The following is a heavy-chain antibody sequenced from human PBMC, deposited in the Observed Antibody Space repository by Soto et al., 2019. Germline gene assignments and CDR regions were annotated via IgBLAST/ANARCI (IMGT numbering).Heavy chain of an antibody. Sequence: SETLSLTCTVSGGSISSGGYYWSWIRQHPGKGLEWIGYIFYSGSTYYNPSLKSRVTISVDTSKNQFSLKLSSVTAADTAAYYCARAPGDYFDYWGQGTPVTVSS. CDR1: GGSISSGGYY. CDR2: IFYSGST. V-gene: IGHV4-31*03. CDR3: ARAPGDYFDY. J-gene: IGHJ4*02.